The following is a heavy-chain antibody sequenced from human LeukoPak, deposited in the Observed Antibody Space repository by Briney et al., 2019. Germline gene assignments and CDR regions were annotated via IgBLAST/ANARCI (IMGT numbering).Heavy chain of an antibody. CDR3: ARDPKWFGEFPLDY. J-gene: IGHJ4*02. V-gene: IGHV4-39*07. D-gene: IGHD3-10*01. Sequence: SETLSLTCTVSGGSISSSSYYWGWIRQPPGKGLEWIGSIYYSGSTYYNPSLKSRVTISVDTSKNQFSLKLSSVTAADTAVYYCARDPKWFGEFPLDYWGQGTLVTVSS. CDR2: IYYSGST. CDR1: GGSISSSSYY.